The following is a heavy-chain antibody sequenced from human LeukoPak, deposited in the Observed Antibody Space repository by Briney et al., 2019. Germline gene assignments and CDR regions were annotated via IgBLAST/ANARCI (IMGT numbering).Heavy chain of an antibody. CDR3: ARRSKWELSSFDY. J-gene: IGHJ4*02. CDR1: GGSISSSSYY. V-gene: IGHV4-39*07. D-gene: IGHD1-26*01. CDR2: IYYSGST. Sequence: PSETLSLTCTVSGGSISSSSYYWGWIRQPPGKGLEWIGSIYYSGSTNYNPSLKSRVTISVDTSKNQFSLKLSSVTAADTAVYYCARRSKWELSSFDYWGQGTLVTVSS.